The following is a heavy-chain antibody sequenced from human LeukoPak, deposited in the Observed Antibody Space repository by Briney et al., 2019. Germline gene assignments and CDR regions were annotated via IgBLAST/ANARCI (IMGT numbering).Heavy chain of an antibody. Sequence: ASVKVSCKASGYTFTNYGISWVRQAPGQGLEWMGWISTYNGNTNYVQKFQGRVTITADKSTSTAYMELSSLRSEDTAVYYCARGYYDSSGSTSPNWFDPWGQGTLVTVSS. CDR1: GYTFTNYG. CDR3: ARGYYDSSGSTSPNWFDP. V-gene: IGHV1-18*01. D-gene: IGHD3-22*01. J-gene: IGHJ5*02. CDR2: ISTYNGNT.